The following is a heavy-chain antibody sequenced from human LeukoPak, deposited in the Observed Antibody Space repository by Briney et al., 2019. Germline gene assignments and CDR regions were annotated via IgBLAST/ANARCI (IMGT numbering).Heavy chain of an antibody. CDR2: ISYDGSNK. J-gene: IGHJ6*03. V-gene: IGHV3-30-3*01. Sequence: GRSLRLSCAASGFTFSSYAMHWVRQAPGKGLEWVAVISYDGSNKYYADSVKGRFTISRDNSKNTLYLQMNSLRAEDTAVYYCARGLGSSTHYYYYYYMDVWGKGTTVTVSS. D-gene: IGHD2-2*01. CDR1: GFTFSSYA. CDR3: ARGLGSSTHYYYYYYMDV.